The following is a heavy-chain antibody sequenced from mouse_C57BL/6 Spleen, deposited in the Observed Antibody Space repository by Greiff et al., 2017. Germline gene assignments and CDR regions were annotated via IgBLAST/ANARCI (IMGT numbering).Heavy chain of an antibody. V-gene: IGHV1-80*01. D-gene: IGHD1-1*01. J-gene: IGHJ2*01. CDR3: ASDYYGSREYYFDY. CDR1: GYAFSSYW. Sequence: QVQLQQSGAELVKPGASVKISCKASGYAFSSYWMNWVKQRPGKGLEWIGQIYPGDGDTNYNGKFKGKATLTADKSSSTAYMQLSSLTAEDAAVYFCASDYYGSREYYFDYWGQGTTLTVSS. CDR2: IYPGDGDT.